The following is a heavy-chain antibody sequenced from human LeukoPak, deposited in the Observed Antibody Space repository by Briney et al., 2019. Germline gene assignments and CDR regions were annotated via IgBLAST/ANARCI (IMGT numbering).Heavy chain of an antibody. CDR1: GFTFSSYG. Sequence: GGSLRLPCAASGFTFSSYGMHWVRQAPGKGLEWVAVIWYDGSNKYYADSVKGRFTISRDNARNSLYLQMNSLRAEDTAMYYCARDAGNSGYGCDLWGQGTLVTVSS. D-gene: IGHD5-12*01. CDR3: ARDAGNSGYGCDL. V-gene: IGHV3-33*01. J-gene: IGHJ5*02. CDR2: IWYDGSNK.